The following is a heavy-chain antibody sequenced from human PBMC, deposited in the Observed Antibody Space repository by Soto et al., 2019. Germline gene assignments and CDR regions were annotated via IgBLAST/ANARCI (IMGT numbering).Heavy chain of an antibody. J-gene: IGHJ4*02. Sequence: QVQLVQSGAEVKKPGSSVKVSCKASGGTFSSYAISWVRQAPGQGLEWMGGIIPIFGTANDAQKFQGRVTITADESTSTAYMELSSLRSEDTAVYYCAIHPDYGGNYEYYFDYWGQGTLVTVSS. CDR1: GGTFSSYA. CDR2: IIPIFGTA. CDR3: AIHPDYGGNYEYYFDY. V-gene: IGHV1-69*12. D-gene: IGHD4-17*01.